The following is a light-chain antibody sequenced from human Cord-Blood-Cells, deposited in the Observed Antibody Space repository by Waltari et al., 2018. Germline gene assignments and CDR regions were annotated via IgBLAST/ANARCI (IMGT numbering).Light chain of an antibody. CDR1: SSPVGSYNL. Sequence: QSALTQPASVSVSPGQSITISCTGTSSPVGSYNLVSWYQQHPGKAPKLMIYEGSKRPSGVSNRFSGSKSGNTASLTISGLQAEDEADYYCCSYAGSYVFGTGTKVTVL. V-gene: IGLV2-23*01. J-gene: IGLJ1*01. CDR2: EGS. CDR3: CSYAGSYV.